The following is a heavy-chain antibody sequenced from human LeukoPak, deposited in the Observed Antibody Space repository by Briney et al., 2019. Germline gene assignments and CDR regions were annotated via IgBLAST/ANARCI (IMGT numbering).Heavy chain of an antibody. CDR3: ARDYYDSSGYYGNWFDP. CDR2: IYTSGST. CDR1: GDSISSYY. Sequence: SETLSLTCTVSGDSISSYYWSWIRQPAGKGLEWLGRIYTSGSTNYNPSLKSRVTMSVDTSKNQFSLRLSSVTAADTAVYYCARDYYDSSGYYGNWFDPWGQGTLVTVSS. V-gene: IGHV4-4*07. J-gene: IGHJ5*02. D-gene: IGHD3-22*01.